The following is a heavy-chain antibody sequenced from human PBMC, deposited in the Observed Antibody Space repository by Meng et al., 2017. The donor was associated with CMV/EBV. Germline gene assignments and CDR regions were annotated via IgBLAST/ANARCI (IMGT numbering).Heavy chain of an antibody. Sequence: LTCAVSGDSISRNLWWTWVRQPPGKGLEWIGEISYSGDTKYNPSLQSRATISSDTTNNRFSLRLNSVTAADTGVYFCARSPGFWSLDYWGRGTLVTVSS. CDR3: ARSPGFWSLDY. CDR1: GDSISRNLW. J-gene: IGHJ4*02. CDR2: ISYSGDT. D-gene: IGHD2-8*02. V-gene: IGHV4-4*01.